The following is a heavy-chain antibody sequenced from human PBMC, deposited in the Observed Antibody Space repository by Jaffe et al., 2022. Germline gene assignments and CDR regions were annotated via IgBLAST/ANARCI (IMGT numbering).Heavy chain of an antibody. D-gene: IGHD6-19*01. CDR1: GFTFSSYA. J-gene: IGHJ3*02. CDR2: ISGSGGST. V-gene: IGHV3-23*01. Sequence: EVQLLESGGGLVQPGGSLRLSCAASGFTFSSYAMSWVRQAPGKGLEWVSAISGSGGSTYYADSVKGRFTISRDNSKNTLYLQMNSLRAEDTAVYYCACLLQPLGSGWYRTAIAFDIWGQGTMVTVSS. CDR3: ACLLQPLGSGWYRTAIAFDI.